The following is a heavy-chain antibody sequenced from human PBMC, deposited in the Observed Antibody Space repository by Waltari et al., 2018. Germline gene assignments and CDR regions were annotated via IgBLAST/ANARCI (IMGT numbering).Heavy chain of an antibody. Sequence: EVQLVESGGGLVQPGGSLRLSCSAPWSTFRIYGMNWVRQAPGKGLEWVASISGSSSSIFYTESVKGRFTISRDNAKNSVYLQMNTLRAEDTAVYSCARGSQAEWLLNDHWGQGTLVTVSS. CDR2: ISGSSSSI. V-gene: IGHV3-21*06. D-gene: IGHD3-3*01. J-gene: IGHJ4*01. CDR1: WSTFRIYG. CDR3: ARGSQAEWLLNDH.